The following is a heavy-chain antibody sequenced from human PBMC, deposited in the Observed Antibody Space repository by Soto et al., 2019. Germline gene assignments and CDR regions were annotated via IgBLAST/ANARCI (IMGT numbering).Heavy chain of an antibody. J-gene: IGHJ5*02. CDR3: ARDRAPIFGVVDNWFDP. Sequence: GSLRLSCAASGFTFSSYWMHWVRQAPGKGLVWVSRINSDGSSTSYADSVKGRFTISRDNAKNTLYLQMNSLRAEDTAVYYCARDRAPIFGVVDNWFDPWGQGTLVTVS. CDR2: INSDGSST. V-gene: IGHV3-74*01. D-gene: IGHD3-3*01. CDR1: GFTFSSYW.